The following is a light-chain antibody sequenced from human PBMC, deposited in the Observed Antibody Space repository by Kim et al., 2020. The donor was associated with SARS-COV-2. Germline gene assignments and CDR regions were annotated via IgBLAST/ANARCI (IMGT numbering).Light chain of an antibody. CDR2: QDS. CDR3: QAWDSSTAHVV. CDR1: KLGDKY. V-gene: IGLV3-1*01. J-gene: IGLJ2*01. Sequence: PGQTASITCSGDKLGDKYACWYQQKPGQSPGLVSYQDSKRPSGIHERFAGSNSGNTATLTISGTQAMDEADYYCQAWDSSTAHVVFGGGTQLTVL.